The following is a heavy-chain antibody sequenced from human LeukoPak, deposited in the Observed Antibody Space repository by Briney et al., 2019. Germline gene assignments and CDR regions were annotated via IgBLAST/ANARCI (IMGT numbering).Heavy chain of an antibody. V-gene: IGHV4-39*01. CDR3: ARSDRYSGTYFED. CDR1: GGSISSSSYY. Sequence: SETLSLTCTVSGGSISSSSYYWGWIRQPPGKGLEWIGSIYYSGSTYYNPSLKSPVTISVDTSKNQFSLKLSSVTAADTAVYYCARSDRYSGTYFEDWGQGTLVTVSS. J-gene: IGHJ4*02. CDR2: IYYSGST. D-gene: IGHD1-26*01.